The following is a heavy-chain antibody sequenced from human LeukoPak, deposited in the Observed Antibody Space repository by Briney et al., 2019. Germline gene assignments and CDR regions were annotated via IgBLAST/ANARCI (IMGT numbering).Heavy chain of an antibody. J-gene: IGHJ4*02. CDR2: IYTSGST. D-gene: IGHD3-22*01. CDR3: ARAGYDSSGYSAYSDY. V-gene: IGHV4-4*07. CDR1: GGSISSYY. Sequence: SETLSLTCTVSGGSISSYYWSWIRQPAGKGLEWIGRIYTSGSTNYNPSLKSRVTMSVDTSKNQFSLKLSSVTAADTAVYYCARAGYDSSGYSAYSDYWGQGTLVTVSS.